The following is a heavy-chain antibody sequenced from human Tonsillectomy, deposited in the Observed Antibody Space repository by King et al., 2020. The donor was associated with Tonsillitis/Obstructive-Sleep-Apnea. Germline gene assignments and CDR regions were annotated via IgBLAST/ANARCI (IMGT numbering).Heavy chain of an antibody. CDR1: GFTVSSNY. Sequence: VQLVESGGGLIQPGGSLRLSCAASGFTVSSNYMSWVRQAPGKGLEWVSVIYSGGSTYYADSVKGRFTISRDNSKHTLYLQMNSLGAEDTAVYYCARKIFGVAPSDYWGQGTLVTVSS. CDR2: IYSGGST. V-gene: IGHV3-53*01. J-gene: IGHJ4*02. CDR3: ARKIFGVAPSDY. D-gene: IGHD3-3*01.